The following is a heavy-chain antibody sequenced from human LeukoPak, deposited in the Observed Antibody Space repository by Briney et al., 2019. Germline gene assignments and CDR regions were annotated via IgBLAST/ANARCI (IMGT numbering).Heavy chain of an antibody. CDR3: ARDSGYSYGRAFDY. CDR1: GGSMSDYS. V-gene: IGHV4-59*01. J-gene: IGHJ4*02. D-gene: IGHD5-18*01. Sequence: SETLSLTRTVSGGSMSDYSWSWIRQPPGKGLEWIVYMHYSGTTNYNPSVGGRVAFSLDKPRNEFSLQLNSVTAADTAVYYCARDSGYSYGRAFDYWGQGILVTVSS. CDR2: MHYSGTT.